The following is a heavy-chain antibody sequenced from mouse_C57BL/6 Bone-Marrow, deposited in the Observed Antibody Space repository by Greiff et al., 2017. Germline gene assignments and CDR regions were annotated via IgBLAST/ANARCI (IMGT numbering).Heavy chain of an antibody. J-gene: IGHJ2*01. CDR1: EYEFPSHD. CDR2: ITRDGGST. D-gene: IGHD2-5*01. Sequence: VQLKQSGGGLVQPGESLKLSCESNEYEFPSHDMSWVRKTPEKRLELVAAITRDGGSTYYPDTMERRFILSRDNTKKTLYLQSSSLRAEGTTLYYCARHNYSNYWGQGTTLTVSS. V-gene: IGHV5-2*01. CDR3: ARHNYSNY.